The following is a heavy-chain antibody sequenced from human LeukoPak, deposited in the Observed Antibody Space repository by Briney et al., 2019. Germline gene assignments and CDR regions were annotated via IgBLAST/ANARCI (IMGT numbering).Heavy chain of an antibody. J-gene: IGHJ4*02. V-gene: IGHV4-30-2*01. CDR1: GGSISSGGYY. D-gene: IGHD3-10*01. CDR2: IYHSGST. CDR3: ARVATYYYGSGSYLAPPILFDY. Sequence: PSQTLSLTCTVSGGSISSGGYYWSWIRQPPGKGLEWIGYIYHSGSTYYNPSLKSRVTISVDRSKNQFSLKLSSVTAADTAVYYCARVATYYYGSGSYLAPPILFDYWGQGTLVTVSS.